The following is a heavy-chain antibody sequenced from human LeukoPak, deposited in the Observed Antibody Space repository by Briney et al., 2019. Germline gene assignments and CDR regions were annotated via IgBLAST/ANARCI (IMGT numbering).Heavy chain of an antibody. V-gene: IGHV1-2*02. CDR1: GYTFTGYY. Sequence: ASVKVSCKASGYTFTGYYIHWVRQAPGQGLEWMGWINPNSGATNYAQKFQGRDTMTRDTSISTAYMELSRLRSDDTALYYCAREAPDYSGKKYHFDYWGQGFLVTVSS. CDR2: INPNSGAT. D-gene: IGHD4-23*01. CDR3: AREAPDYSGKKYHFDY. J-gene: IGHJ4*02.